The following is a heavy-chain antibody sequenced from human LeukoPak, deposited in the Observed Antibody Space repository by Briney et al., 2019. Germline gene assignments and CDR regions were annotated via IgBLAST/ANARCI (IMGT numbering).Heavy chain of an antibody. V-gene: IGHV3-23*01. CDR2: ISGSATST. CDR3: AKDTWRYDY. D-gene: IGHD2/OR15-2a*01. CDR1: GFTFSSYA. Sequence: GGSLRLSCAASGFTFSSYAMSWVRQAPGKGLEWVSTISGSATSTYYADSVKGRFTISRDNSKNTLHLQMNSLRAEDTAVYYCAKDTWRYDYWGQGTLVTVSS. J-gene: IGHJ4*02.